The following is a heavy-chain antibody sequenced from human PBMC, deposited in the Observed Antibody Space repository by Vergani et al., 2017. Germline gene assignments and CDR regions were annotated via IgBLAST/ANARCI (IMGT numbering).Heavy chain of an antibody. D-gene: IGHD2-2*02. CDR1: GGSFSGYY. CDR3: ATIGYRRWGYYFDY. CDR2: IYTSGST. Sequence: QVQLQQWGAGLLKPSETLSLTCAVYGGSFSGYYWSWIRQPPGKGLEWIGRIYTSGSTNYNPSLKSRVTMSVDTSKNQFSLKLSSVTAADTAVYYCATIGYRRWGYYFDYWGQGILVTVSS. V-gene: IGHV4-59*10. J-gene: IGHJ4*02.